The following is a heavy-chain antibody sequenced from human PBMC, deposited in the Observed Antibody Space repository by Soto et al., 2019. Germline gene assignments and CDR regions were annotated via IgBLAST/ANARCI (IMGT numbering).Heavy chain of an antibody. CDR3: ARHVTREAHYFDY. Sequence: QLQLQESGPGLVKPSETLSLTCTVSGGSISSSSYYWGWIRQPPGKGLEWIGSIYYSGSTYYNPALKSRVTISVDTSKNQFSLKLSSVTAADTAVYYCARHVTREAHYFDYWGQGTLVTVSS. CDR1: GGSISSSSYY. CDR2: IYYSGST. J-gene: IGHJ4*02. V-gene: IGHV4-39*01. D-gene: IGHD2-15*01.